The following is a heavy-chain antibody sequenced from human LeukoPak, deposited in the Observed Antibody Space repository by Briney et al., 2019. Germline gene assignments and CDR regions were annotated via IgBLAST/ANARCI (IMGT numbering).Heavy chain of an antibody. V-gene: IGHV1-69*02. CDR3: ASMAGPTLRY. D-gene: IGHD1-14*01. Sequence: GASVKVSCKASGGTFSSYTISWVRQAPGQGLEWMGRIIPILDIANYAQKFQGRVTIAADKSTSTAYMELSSLRSEDTAVYYCASMAGPTLRYWGQGTLVTVSS. CDR2: IIPILDIA. J-gene: IGHJ4*02. CDR1: GGTFSSYT.